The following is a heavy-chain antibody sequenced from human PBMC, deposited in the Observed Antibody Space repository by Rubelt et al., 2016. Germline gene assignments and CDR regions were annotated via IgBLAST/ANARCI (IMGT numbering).Heavy chain of an antibody. CDR1: GFTFSSYA. Sequence: EVQLLESGGGSVQPGGSLRLSCAASGFTFSSYAMSWVRQAPGKGLEWVSAISGSGGSTYYADSVKGRFTISGANSKNTLYLQMNSLRAEDTAVYYCAKVGGGRVGAFDYWGQGTLVTVSS. CDR3: AKVGGGRVGAFDY. J-gene: IGHJ4*02. V-gene: IGHV3-23*01. D-gene: IGHD1-26*01. CDR2: ISGSGGST.